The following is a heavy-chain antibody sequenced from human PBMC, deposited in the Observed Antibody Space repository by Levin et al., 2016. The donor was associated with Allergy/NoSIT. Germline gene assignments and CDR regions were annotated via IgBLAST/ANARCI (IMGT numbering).Heavy chain of an antibody. J-gene: IGHJ4*02. V-gene: IGHV3-48*03. CDR3: AKVMSGYYIFDY. Sequence: GGSLRLSCAASGFTFSNYEMNWVRQAPGKGLEWVSYISSSGSTIYYADSVKGRFTISRDNAKNSLYLQMNSLRAEDTAVYYCAKVMSGYYIFDYWGQGTLVTVSS. D-gene: IGHD3-3*01. CDR2: ISSSGSTI. CDR1: GFTFSNYE.